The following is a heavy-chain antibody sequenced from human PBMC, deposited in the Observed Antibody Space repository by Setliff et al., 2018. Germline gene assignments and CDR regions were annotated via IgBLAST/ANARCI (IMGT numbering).Heavy chain of an antibody. V-gene: IGHV4-39*07. D-gene: IGHD3-3*01. CDR3: ARVSGFLYMVD. Sequence: PSETLSLTCTVSGGPIISDTYYWGWIRQPPGKGLEWIGSIYSSGNTYYNPSAKSRVTISVDTSKNQFSLEMTSVTAADTAVYYCARVSGFLYMVDWGKGTTVTVSS. CDR1: GGPIISDTYY. J-gene: IGHJ6*03. CDR2: IYSSGNT.